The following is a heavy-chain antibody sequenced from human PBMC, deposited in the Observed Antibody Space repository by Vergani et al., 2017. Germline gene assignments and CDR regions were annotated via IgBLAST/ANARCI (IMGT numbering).Heavy chain of an antibody. CDR2: INHSGGHT. V-gene: IGHV1-46*03. CDR1: AYTFSNYY. D-gene: IGHD3-9*01. CDR3: ARGDDGSLTGYRY. J-gene: IGHJ4*02. Sequence: QVQVVQSGAEVKKSGASVKVSCKTSAYTFSNYYMHWVRQAPGQGLEWMGIINHSGGHTNYAQKFQVRVTMTRDTSTSTVYMERSSLRSEDAAIYYCARGDDGSLTGYRYWGEGTLVTVSA.